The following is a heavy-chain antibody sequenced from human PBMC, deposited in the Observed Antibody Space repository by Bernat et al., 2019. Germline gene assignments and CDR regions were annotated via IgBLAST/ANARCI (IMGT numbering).Heavy chain of an antibody. Sequence: QLQLQEWGPGLVKPSETLSLTCIVSDDSISSTSNYWAWIRQVPGEGLEWIGSIYHYGTTYYNASLKSRVTISIDSSKRQFSLKLNSVTAADTAVYHCARQSLVSGRSRLAWFDPWGQGTLVTFSS. V-gene: IGHV4-39*01. D-gene: IGHD1-26*01. CDR2: IYHYGTT. CDR3: ARQSLVSGRSRLAWFDP. CDR1: DDSISSTSNY. J-gene: IGHJ5*02.